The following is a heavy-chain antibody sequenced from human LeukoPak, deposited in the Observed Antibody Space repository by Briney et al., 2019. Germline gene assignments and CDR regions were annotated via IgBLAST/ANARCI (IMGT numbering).Heavy chain of an antibody. Sequence: KSSETLSLTCAVYGGSFSGYYWSWIRQPPGKGLEWIGEINHSGSTNYNPSLKSRVTISVDTSKNQFSPKLSSVTAADTAVYYCARGVGISGWCHFDYWGQGTLVTVSS. D-gene: IGHD6-19*01. CDR1: GGSFSGYY. J-gene: IGHJ4*02. CDR2: INHSGST. CDR3: ARGVGISGWCHFDY. V-gene: IGHV4-34*01.